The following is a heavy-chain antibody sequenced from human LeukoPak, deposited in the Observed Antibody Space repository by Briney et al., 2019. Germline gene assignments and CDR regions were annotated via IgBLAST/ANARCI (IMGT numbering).Heavy chain of an antibody. Sequence: GASVKVSCKASGYTFTGKSVHWVRQAPGQGLEWMGRVNPNSGATDYGQKFQGTVTMTRDTSISTVYMERNRLRSDDTAVYYCARELPFDYWGQGTLVTVSS. CDR2: VNPNSGAT. CDR3: ARELPFDY. V-gene: IGHV1-2*06. CDR1: GYTFTGKS. J-gene: IGHJ4*02. D-gene: IGHD3-10*01.